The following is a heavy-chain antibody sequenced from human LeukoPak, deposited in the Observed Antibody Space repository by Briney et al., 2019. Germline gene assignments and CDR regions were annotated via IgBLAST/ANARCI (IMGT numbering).Heavy chain of an antibody. CDR3: ARGRTFWSGYYTRLYYYYMDV. J-gene: IGHJ6*03. D-gene: IGHD3-3*01. CDR1: GGSFSGYY. Sequence: SETLSLTXAVYGGSFSGYYWSWIRQPPGKGLEWIGEINHSGSTNYNPSLKSRVTISVDTAKNQFSLKLSSVTAADTAVYYCARGRTFWSGYYTRLYYYYMDVWGKGTTVTVSS. CDR2: INHSGST. V-gene: IGHV4-34*01.